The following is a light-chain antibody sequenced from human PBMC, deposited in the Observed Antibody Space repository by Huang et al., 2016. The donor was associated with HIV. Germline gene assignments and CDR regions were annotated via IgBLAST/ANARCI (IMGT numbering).Light chain of an antibody. CDR2: DAS. V-gene: IGKV3-11*01. CDR1: QSVSNY. CDR3: QQRSNWPSIT. J-gene: IGKJ5*01. Sequence: EIVLTQSPATLSLSPGQRATLSCRASQSVSNYLAWYQQNPGQAPRLLIYDASNRATGIPTRCSGSGSGTDFTLTISSLEPEDFAVYYCQQRSNWPSITFGQGTRLEIK.